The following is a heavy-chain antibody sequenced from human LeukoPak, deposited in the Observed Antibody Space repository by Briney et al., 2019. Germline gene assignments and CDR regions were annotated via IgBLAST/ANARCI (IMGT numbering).Heavy chain of an antibody. D-gene: IGHD3-10*01. CDR2: ISGHAGST. J-gene: IGHJ6*02. CDR3: AKAPSLGSAAYGSGSYGRGYYYYGMDV. V-gene: IGHV3-23*01. Sequence: GGSLRLSCVASGFTFSSYWMHWVRQAPGKGLEWVSAISGHAGSTYYADSVKGRFTVSRDNSKNTLYLQMDSLRAEDTAVYYCAKAPSLGSAAYGSGSYGRGYYYYGMDVWGQGTTVTVSS. CDR1: GFTFSSYW.